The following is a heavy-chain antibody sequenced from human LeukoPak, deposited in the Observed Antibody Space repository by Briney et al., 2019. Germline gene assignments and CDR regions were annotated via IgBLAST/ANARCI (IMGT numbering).Heavy chain of an antibody. J-gene: IGHJ4*02. D-gene: IGHD1-26*01. V-gene: IGHV3-23*01. Sequence: PGGSLRLSCAASGFTFSNFAMSWVRQAPGKGLEWVSAISDSAGSTYYADSVKGRFTVSRDNSKNTLYLQVNSLRAEYTAVYYCATEKSGGSLAYWGQGTLVTVSS. CDR1: GFTFSNFA. CDR2: ISDSAGST. CDR3: ATEKSGGSLAY.